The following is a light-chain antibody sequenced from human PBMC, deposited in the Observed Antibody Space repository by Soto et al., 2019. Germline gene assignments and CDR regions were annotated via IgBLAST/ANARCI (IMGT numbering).Light chain of an antibody. CDR3: HHHRA. Sequence: DSPMTQSPSTVSASVGDRVTIPCRASQSLYSWLAWYQQKPGKAPNLLIYDASTLQSGVPSRFSGSGSGTEFTLTISTLQSDDSATYYCHHHRAFGQGTKVDI. J-gene: IGKJ1*01. CDR2: DAS. CDR1: QSLYSW. V-gene: IGKV1-5*01.